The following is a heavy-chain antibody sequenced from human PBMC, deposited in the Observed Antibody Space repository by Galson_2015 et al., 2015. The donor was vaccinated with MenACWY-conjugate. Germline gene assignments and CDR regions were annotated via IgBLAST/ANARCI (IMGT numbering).Heavy chain of an antibody. V-gene: IGHV1-46*01. D-gene: IGHD4-17*01. CDR2: INPSGGST. CDR1: GYTFTSYY. J-gene: IGHJ4*02. Sequence: SVKVSCKASGYTFTSYYMHWVRQAPGQGLEWLGIINPSGGSTSYAQKFQGRVTMTRDTSTSTVYMELSSLRSEDTAVYYCARVTSDYGVLGGIDYWGQGTLVTVSS. CDR3: ARVTSDYGVLGGIDY.